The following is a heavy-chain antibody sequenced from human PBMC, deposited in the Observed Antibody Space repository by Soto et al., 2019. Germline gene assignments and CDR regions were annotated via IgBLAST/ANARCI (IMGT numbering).Heavy chain of an antibody. CDR1: GGSISSYY. D-gene: IGHD4-17*01. CDR2: IYYSGST. CDR3: ARDFGDFSGRRFDY. J-gene: IGHJ4*02. Sequence: SETLSLTCTVSGGSISSYYWTWIRQPPGKGLEWIGYIYYSGSTNYNPSLKSRVTISVATSKTQFSLKLSSVTAADTAVYYCARDFGDFSGRRFDYWGQGTLVTVSS. V-gene: IGHV4-59*12.